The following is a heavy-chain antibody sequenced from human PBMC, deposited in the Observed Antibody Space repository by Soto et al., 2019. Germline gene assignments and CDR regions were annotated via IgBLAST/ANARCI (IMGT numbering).Heavy chain of an antibody. V-gene: IGHV1-3*01. CDR2: INAGNGNT. D-gene: IGHD3-22*01. CDR1: GGTLSSYA. J-gene: IGHJ4*02. CDR3: ARDHYDSSGSLNY. Sequence: ASVKVSCKASGGTLSSYAISWVRQAPGQRLEWMGWINAGNGNTKYSQKFQGRVTITRDTSASTAYMELSSLRSEDTAVYYCARDHYDSSGSLNYWGQGTLVTVSS.